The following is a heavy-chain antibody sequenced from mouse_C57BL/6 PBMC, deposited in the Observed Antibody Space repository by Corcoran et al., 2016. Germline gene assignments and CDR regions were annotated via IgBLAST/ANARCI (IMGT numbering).Heavy chain of an antibody. CDR1: GYTFTSYD. V-gene: IGHV1-85*01. CDR3: ARTYYYYVDY. CDR2: IYPSDGST. J-gene: IGHJ2*01. Sequence: QVQLQQSGPELVKPGASVTLSCKASGYTFTSYDINWVKQRPGQGLEWIGWIYPSDGSTKYNEKFKGKATLTVDTPSSTAYMELHSLASEDAGVYFCARTYYYYVDYWGQGTTLTVSS. D-gene: IGHD1-1*01.